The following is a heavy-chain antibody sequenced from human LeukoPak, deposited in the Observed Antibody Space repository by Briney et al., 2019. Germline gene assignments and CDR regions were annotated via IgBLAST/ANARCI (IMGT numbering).Heavy chain of an antibody. CDR1: GGSFSGYY. V-gene: IGHV4-34*01. Sequence: SETLSLTRAVYGGSFSGYYWSWIRQPPGKGLEWIGEINHSGSTNYNPSLKSRVTISVDTSKNQFSLKLSSVTAADTAVYYCARTLYSSSWYDYWGQGTLVTVSS. D-gene: IGHD6-13*01. J-gene: IGHJ4*02. CDR3: ARTLYSSSWYDY. CDR2: INHSGST.